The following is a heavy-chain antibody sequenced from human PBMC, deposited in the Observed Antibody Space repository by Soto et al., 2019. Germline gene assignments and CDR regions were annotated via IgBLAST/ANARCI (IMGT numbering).Heavy chain of an antibody. CDR3: VKDSFRGGVTTVTRLNY. CDR1: GFTFSSYS. Sequence: GGSLRLTCSASGFTFSSYSIDWVRQAPGQGLEWLSAISSDGVRTYYADSVKRRFTFSRDNSKNTLYLQMSSLRVEDTAVYYWVKDSFRGGVTTVTRLNYLGQGTLVAFSS. CDR2: ISSDGVRT. D-gene: IGHD4-17*01. V-gene: IGHV3-64D*06. J-gene: IGHJ4*02.